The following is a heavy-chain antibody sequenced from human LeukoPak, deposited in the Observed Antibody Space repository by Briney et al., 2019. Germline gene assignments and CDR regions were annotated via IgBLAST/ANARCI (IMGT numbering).Heavy chain of an antibody. CDR1: RFTFSSYA. CDR3: AKGDDILTGYYLGWFDY. V-gene: IGHV3-23*01. D-gene: IGHD3-9*01. CDR2: ISGSGGST. Sequence: GGSLRLSCAASRFTFSSYAMSWVRQAPGKGLEWVSAISGSGGSTYYADSVKGRFTISRDNSKNTLYLQMNSLRAEDTAVYYCAKGDDILTGYYLGWFDYWGQGTLVTVSS. J-gene: IGHJ4*02.